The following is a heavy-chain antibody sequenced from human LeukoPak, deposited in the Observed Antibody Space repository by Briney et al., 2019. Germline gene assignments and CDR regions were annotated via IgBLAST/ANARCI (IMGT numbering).Heavy chain of an antibody. Sequence: GGSLRLSCAASGFTCSDYHMSWIRQAPGKGLEWISYIRSSGSDTNYADSVRGRFTISRDNAKNSLYLQINSLRAEDTAVYYCARAIAVTPWYFDLWGRGTLVTVSS. CDR2: IRSSGSDT. V-gene: IGHV3-11*03. CDR3: ARAIAVTPWYFDL. J-gene: IGHJ2*01. D-gene: IGHD6-19*01. CDR1: GFTCSDYH.